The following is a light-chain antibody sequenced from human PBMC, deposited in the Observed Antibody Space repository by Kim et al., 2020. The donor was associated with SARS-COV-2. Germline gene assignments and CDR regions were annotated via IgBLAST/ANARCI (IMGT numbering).Light chain of an antibody. CDR1: NNGSKK. CDR3: QVWDSSTAV. V-gene: IGLV3-9*01. Sequence: VALGQTARITCGGKNNGSKKVHWYQQKPGQAPVLVIYRDSNRPSGIPERFSGSNSGNTATLTISRAQAGDEADYYCQVWDSSTAVFGGGTQLTVL. J-gene: IGLJ2*01. CDR2: RDS.